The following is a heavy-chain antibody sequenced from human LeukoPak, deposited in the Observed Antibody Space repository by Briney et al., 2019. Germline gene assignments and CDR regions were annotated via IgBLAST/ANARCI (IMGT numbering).Heavy chain of an antibody. CDR3: ARDSTGYSSSWSLDY. D-gene: IGHD6-13*01. J-gene: IGHJ4*02. V-gene: IGHV3-48*03. CDR2: ISSSGRNI. Sequence: GGSLRLSCAASGFTFSNYEFNWVRQAPGKGLEWVSYISSSGRNIYYADSVKGRFTISRDNSKNTLYLQMNSLRAEDTAVYYCARDSTGYSSSWSLDYWGQGTLVTVSS. CDR1: GFTFSNYE.